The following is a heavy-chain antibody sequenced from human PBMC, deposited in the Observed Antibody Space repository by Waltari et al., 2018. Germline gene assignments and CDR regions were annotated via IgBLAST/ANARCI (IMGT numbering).Heavy chain of an antibody. V-gene: IGHV4-39*01. Sequence: QLQLQESGPGLVTPSETLSLTCTVSGASLSSSSYYWGCIRQPPGKGLEWIGSIYYSGSTYYNPSLKSRVTISVDTSKNQFSLKLSSVTAADTAVYYCARHPVGQQQLVRGGSVADYWGQGTLVTVSS. CDR2: IYYSGST. D-gene: IGHD6-13*01. CDR3: ARHPVGQQQLVRGGSVADY. CDR1: GASLSSSSYY. J-gene: IGHJ4*02.